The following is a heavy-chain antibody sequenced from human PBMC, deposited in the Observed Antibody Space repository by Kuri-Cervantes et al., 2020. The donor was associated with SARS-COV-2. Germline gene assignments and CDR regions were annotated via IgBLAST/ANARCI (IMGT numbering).Heavy chain of an antibody. J-gene: IGHJ6*03. D-gene: IGHD3-3*01. CDR1: GYTFTSYG. Sequence: ASVKVSCKASGYTFTSYGISGVRQAPGQGLEWMGWISAYNGNTNYAQKLQGRVTMTTDTSTSTAYMELRSLRSDETAVYYCARSHYDFWSGYSYYYYYYMDVWGKGTTVTVSS. CDR3: ARSHYDFWSGYSYYYYYYMDV. V-gene: IGHV1-18*01. CDR2: ISAYNGNT.